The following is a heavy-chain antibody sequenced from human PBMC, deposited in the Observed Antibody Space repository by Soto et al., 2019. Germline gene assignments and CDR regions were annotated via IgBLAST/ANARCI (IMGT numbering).Heavy chain of an antibody. CDR3: ARRFGPRAFDI. CDR1: GASINNGDYY. J-gene: IGHJ3*02. V-gene: IGHV4-30-4*01. Sequence: KTSETLSLTCTVSGASINNGDYYWSWIRQPPGKGLEWIGYIYYSGTTYYNSSFKSRVTISIDTSKNQFSLKLSSVTAADTAVYYCARRFGPRAFDIWGQGTLVTVSS. CDR2: IYYSGTT. D-gene: IGHD3-3*01.